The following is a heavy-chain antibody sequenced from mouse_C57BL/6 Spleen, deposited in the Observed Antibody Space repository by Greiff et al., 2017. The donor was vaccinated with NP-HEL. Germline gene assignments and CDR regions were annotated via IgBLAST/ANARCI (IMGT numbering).Heavy chain of an antibody. CDR3: TTEVTTVVDYFDY. CDR2: IDPANGDT. D-gene: IGHD1-1*01. J-gene: IGHJ2*01. Sequence: VQLQQSGAELARPGASVKLSCTASGFNITDDYMHWVKQRPEQGLEWIGWIDPANGDTEYASKFQGKATITADTSSNTAYLQLSSLTSEDTAVYYCTTEVTTVVDYFDYWGQGTTLTVSS. V-gene: IGHV14-4*01. CDR1: GFNITDDY.